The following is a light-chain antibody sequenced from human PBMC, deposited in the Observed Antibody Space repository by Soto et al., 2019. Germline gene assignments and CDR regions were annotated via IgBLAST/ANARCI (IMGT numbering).Light chain of an antibody. Sequence: DIQLTQSPSFLSASVGDRVTVTCRASQDISSFLAWYQQKPGKTPKLLIYAASTLQNGVPSRFSGSGSGTEFTLTISSLQPEDFATYYCQQLNTYLPLTFGRGTKVDIK. J-gene: IGKJ4*01. V-gene: IGKV1-9*01. CDR1: QDISSF. CDR3: QQLNTYLPLT. CDR2: AAS.